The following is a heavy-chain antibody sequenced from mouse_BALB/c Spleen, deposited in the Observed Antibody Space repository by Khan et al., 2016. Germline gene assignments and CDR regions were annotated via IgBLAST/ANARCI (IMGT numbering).Heavy chain of an antibody. D-gene: IGHD2-3*01. CDR2: ISYSGSN. CDR3: ARGRWSYAMDY. Sequence: VQLKESGPGLVKPSQSLSLTCTVTGYSITSDYAWNWIRQFPGNKLEWMGYISYSGSNSYNPSLKSRISITRDTSKNQFFLQLNSVTTEDTATYYCARGRWSYAMDYWGQGTSVTVSS. CDR1: GYSITSDYA. J-gene: IGHJ4*01. V-gene: IGHV3-2*02.